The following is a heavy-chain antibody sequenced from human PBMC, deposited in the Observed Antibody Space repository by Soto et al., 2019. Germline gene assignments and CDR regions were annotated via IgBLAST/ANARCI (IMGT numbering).Heavy chain of an antibody. CDR3: ARVPYCSSASCYSYFDN. J-gene: IGHJ4*02. CDR2: ISSDGSST. V-gene: IGHV3-74*01. CDR1: GFTLSSYW. D-gene: IGHD2-2*02. Sequence: EVQLVESGGGLVQPGGSLRLSCAASGFTLSSYWMHWARQAPGKGLVWVSRISSDGSSTNYADSVKGRFTISRDNAKNTLPLQMTSLRVEDTAVYYCARVPYCSSASCYSYFDNWGQGPLVTVSS.